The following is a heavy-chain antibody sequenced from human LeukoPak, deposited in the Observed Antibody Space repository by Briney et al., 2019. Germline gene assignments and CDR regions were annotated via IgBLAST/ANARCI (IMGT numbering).Heavy chain of an antibody. V-gene: IGHV1-2*02. D-gene: IGHD3-16*02. J-gene: IGHJ4*02. CDR3: ARDDYVWGSYRTFFDY. CDR2: INPNSGGT. Sequence: ASVKVSCKASGYTFTGYYMHWVRQAPGQGLEWMGWINPNSGGTKYSQKFQGRVTITRDTSASTAYMELSSLRSEDTAVYYCARDDYVWGSYRTFFDYWGQGTLVTVSS. CDR1: GYTFTGYY.